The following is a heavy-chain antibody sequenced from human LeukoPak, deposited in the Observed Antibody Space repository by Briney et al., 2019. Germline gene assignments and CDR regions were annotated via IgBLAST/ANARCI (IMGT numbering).Heavy chain of an antibody. V-gene: IGHV3-7*01. CDR2: IKQDGSEK. CDR1: GFTFSSYW. Sequence: PGGSLRLSCAASGFTFSSYWMSWVRQAPGKGLEWVANIKQDGSEKYYVDSVKGRFTISRDNAKNSLYLQMNSLRAEDTAVYYCARDRMVRGVIRDFDYWGQGTLVTVSS. J-gene: IGHJ4*02. D-gene: IGHD3-10*01. CDR3: ARDRMVRGVIRDFDY.